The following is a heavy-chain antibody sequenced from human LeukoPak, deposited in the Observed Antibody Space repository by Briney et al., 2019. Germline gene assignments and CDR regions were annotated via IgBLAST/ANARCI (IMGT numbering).Heavy chain of an antibody. Sequence: ARSLRLSCAASGFTFSNYAMHWVRQVPGKGLEWLAVISHDGINNYYGDSVKGRFTISRDNAKNSLYLQMNSLRAEDTALYYCAKDLMWADYYDSGSYLDYWGQGTLVTVSS. D-gene: IGHD3-10*01. J-gene: IGHJ4*02. CDR1: GFTFSNYA. CDR3: AKDLMWADYYDSGSYLDY. CDR2: ISHDGINN. V-gene: IGHV3-30*18.